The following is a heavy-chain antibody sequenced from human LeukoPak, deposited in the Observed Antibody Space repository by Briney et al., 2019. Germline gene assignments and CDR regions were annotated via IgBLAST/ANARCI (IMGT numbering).Heavy chain of an antibody. CDR1: GGTFSSYA. V-gene: IGHV1-2*06. CDR2: INPNSGGT. Sequence: ASVKVSCKASGGTFSSYAISWVRQAPGQGLGWMGRINPNSGGTNYAQKFQGRVTMTRDTSISTAYMELSRLRSDDTAVYYCARDPGLVVVPAANNWFDPWGQGTLVTVSS. CDR3: ARDPGLVVVPAANNWFDP. D-gene: IGHD2-2*01. J-gene: IGHJ5*02.